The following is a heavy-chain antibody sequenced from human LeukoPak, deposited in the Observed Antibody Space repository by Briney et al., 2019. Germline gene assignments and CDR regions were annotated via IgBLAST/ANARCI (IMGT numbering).Heavy chain of an antibody. J-gene: IGHJ4*02. D-gene: IGHD2-2*01. CDR3: ARYCSSTSCYDNDY. CDR2: ISSSSYI. V-gene: IGHV3-21*01. Sequence: GGSLRLSCAASGFTFSSYSMNWVRQAPGKGLECVSSISSSSYIYYADSVKGRFTISRDNAKNSLYLQMNSLRAEDTAVYYCARYCSSTSCYDNDYWGQGTLVTVSS. CDR1: GFTFSSYS.